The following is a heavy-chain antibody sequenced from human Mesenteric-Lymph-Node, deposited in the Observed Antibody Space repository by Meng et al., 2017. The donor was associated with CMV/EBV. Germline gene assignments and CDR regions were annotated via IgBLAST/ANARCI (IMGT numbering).Heavy chain of an antibody. D-gene: IGHD3-3*01. Sequence: GESLKISCAASGFTFRNYAIHWVRQAPGKGLEWVAVISYDGSNKYYADSVKGRFTMSRDNYKNTLYLQMNSLRAEDTAVYYCARDFWSGSGMVVWGQGTTVTVSS. V-gene: IGHV3-30*04. CDR1: GFTFRNYA. J-gene: IGHJ6*02. CDR3: ARDFWSGSGMVV. CDR2: ISYDGSNK.